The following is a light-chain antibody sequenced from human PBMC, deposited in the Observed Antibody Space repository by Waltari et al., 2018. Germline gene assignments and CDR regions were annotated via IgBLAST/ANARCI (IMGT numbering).Light chain of an antibody. CDR2: KAS. CDR1: QSISSW. CDR3: QQYNSYSSYT. Sequence: DIQLTKSPSPLSALVGARFPITCRASQSISSWLAWYQQKPGKAPKLLIYKASSLESGVPSRFSGSGSGTEFTLTISSLQPDDFATYYCQQYNSYSSYTFGQGTKLEIK. J-gene: IGKJ2*01. V-gene: IGKV1-5*03.